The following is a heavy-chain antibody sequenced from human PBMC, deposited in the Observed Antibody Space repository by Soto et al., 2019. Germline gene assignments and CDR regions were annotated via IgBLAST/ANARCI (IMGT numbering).Heavy chain of an antibody. J-gene: IGHJ3*02. D-gene: IGHD2-2*02. CDR1: GGSISSYY. Sequence: SETLSLTCTVSGGSISSYYWSWIRQPPGKGLEWIGYIYYSGSTNYNPSLKSRVTISVDTSKNQFSLKLSSVTAADTAVYYCASGVVVPAAIAFDIWGQGTMVTVSS. V-gene: IGHV4-59*08. CDR2: IYYSGST. CDR3: ASGVVVPAAIAFDI.